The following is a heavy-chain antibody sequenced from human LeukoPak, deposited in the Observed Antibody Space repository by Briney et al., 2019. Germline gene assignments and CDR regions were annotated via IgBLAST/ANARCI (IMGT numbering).Heavy chain of an antibody. D-gene: IGHD3-22*01. CDR3: ARVMVVVGSGMDV. CDR1: GFAFSDYY. V-gene: IGHV3-11*01. J-gene: IGHJ6*02. CDR2: ISSSGSTI. Sequence: AGGSLRLSCAASGFAFSDYYMSWIRQAPGKGLEWVSYISSSGSTIYYADSVKGRFTISRDNAKNSLYLQMNSLRAEDTAVYYCARVMVVVGSGMDVWGQGTTVTVSS.